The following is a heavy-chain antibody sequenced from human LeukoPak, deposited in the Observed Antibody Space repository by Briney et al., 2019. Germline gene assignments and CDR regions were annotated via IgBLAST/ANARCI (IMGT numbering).Heavy chain of an antibody. J-gene: IGHJ5*02. CDR1: GGSISSSSYY. Sequence: SGPGLVKPSETLSLTCTVSGGSISSSSYYWGWIRQPPGKGLEWTGSIYSSWSTYYNPSLKSRVTISLDTSKNQFSLKLSSVTAADTAVYYCARAKTYYDNSGSRPNTFDPWGQGTLVTVSS. V-gene: IGHV4-39*07. CDR2: IYSSWST. CDR3: ARAKTYYDNSGSRPNTFDP. D-gene: IGHD3-22*01.